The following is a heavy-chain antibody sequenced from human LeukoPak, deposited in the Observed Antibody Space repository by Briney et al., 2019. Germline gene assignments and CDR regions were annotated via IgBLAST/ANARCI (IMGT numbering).Heavy chain of an antibody. Sequence: GGSLRLSCAASGFTLSSYAMHWVRQAPGKGLEGVAVISYDGSNKYYADSVKGRFTISRDNSKNTLYLQMNSLRAEDTAVYYCARDEDIVVVPAAPDYWGQGTLVTVSS. D-gene: IGHD2-2*01. CDR1: GFTLSSYA. CDR2: ISYDGSNK. V-gene: IGHV3-30*04. CDR3: ARDEDIVVVPAAPDY. J-gene: IGHJ4*02.